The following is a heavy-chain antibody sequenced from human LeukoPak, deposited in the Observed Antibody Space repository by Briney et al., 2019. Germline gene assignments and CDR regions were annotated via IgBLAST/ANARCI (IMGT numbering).Heavy chain of an antibody. J-gene: IGHJ4*02. CDR1: GYTFTGYY. Sequence: GASVKVSCKASGYTFTGYYMHWVRQAPGQGLEWMGRINPNSGGTNYAQKFQGRVTMTRDTSISTAYMELSRLRSDDTAVYYCARDRYYDILTGYYSLWGQETLVTVSS. CDR3: ARDRYYDILTGYYSL. V-gene: IGHV1-2*06. CDR2: INPNSGGT. D-gene: IGHD3-9*01.